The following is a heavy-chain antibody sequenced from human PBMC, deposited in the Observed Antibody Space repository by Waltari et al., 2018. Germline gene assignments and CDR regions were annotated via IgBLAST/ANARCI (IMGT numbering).Heavy chain of an antibody. Sequence: QLQLQESGPGLVRPSETLSLTCTVPGGSLHTANSYWAWIRPPPGKGLEWVGSFFYGGNTYYNPSLKSRVTISVDTSKERFSLRVNSVTAADTAIYYCARVGYCNGDNCFVYFYYAMDVWGPGTTVTVSS. CDR2: FFYGGNT. D-gene: IGHD2-15*01. CDR3: ARVGYCNGDNCFVYFYYAMDV. V-gene: IGHV4-39*07. J-gene: IGHJ6*02. CDR1: GGSLHTANSY.